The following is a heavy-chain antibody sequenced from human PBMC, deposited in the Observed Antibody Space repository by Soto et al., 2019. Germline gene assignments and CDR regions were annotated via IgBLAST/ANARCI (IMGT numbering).Heavy chain of an antibody. J-gene: IGHJ3*02. D-gene: IGHD2-2*02. CDR1: GFSFSSYS. CDR3: ARDLPLYTGVFDM. V-gene: IGHV3-21*01. Sequence: EVQLVESGGGLVKPGGSLRLSCAASGFSFSSYSINWVRQAPGKGLEWVSSISSSSNHVYYADSVKGRFTISRDNAKSSLFLQMYSLRTEDTAVYYCARDLPLYTGVFDMWGQGTMVTVSS. CDR2: ISSSSNHV.